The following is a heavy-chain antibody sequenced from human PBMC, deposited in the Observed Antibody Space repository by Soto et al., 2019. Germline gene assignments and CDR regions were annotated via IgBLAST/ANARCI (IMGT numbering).Heavy chain of an antibody. CDR2: MNPGSGGT. D-gene: IGHD3-16*01. CDR3: ARMETFGSLNWFDP. Sequence: VKVSCKASGYSFTNNDVSWVRQATGQGLEWMGWMNPGSGGTGYAQKFQGRVTMTRDISIATAYMELSSLRSDDTAIYYCARMETFGSLNWFDPWGQGTLVTVSS. J-gene: IGHJ5*02. V-gene: IGHV1-8*01. CDR1: GYSFTNND.